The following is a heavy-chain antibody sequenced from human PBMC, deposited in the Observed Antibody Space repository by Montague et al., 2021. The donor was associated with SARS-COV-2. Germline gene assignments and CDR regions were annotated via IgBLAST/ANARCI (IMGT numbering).Heavy chain of an antibody. CDR1: GFSFSDFS. V-gene: IGHV3-11*01. Sequence: SLRLSCAASGFSFSDFSMSWIRQAPGKGPEWISYISGRKNNIYYTDSVRGRFTISGDNAKKSIYLEMNSLRVEDTALYYCARDFTMIERGAFDIWGQGTMVTVSS. D-gene: IGHD3-22*01. J-gene: IGHJ3*02. CDR3: ARDFTMIERGAFDI. CDR2: ISGRKNNI.